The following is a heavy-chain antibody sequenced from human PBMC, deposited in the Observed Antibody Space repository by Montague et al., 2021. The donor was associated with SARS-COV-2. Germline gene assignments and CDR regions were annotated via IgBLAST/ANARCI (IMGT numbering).Heavy chain of an antibody. CDR2: IKQSGST. V-gene: IGHV4-34*01. J-gene: IGHJ4*02. Sequence: SETLSLTCGVYGGSFGDDHWSWIRQPPGKGLEWIGDIKQSGSTNXNPSLKSRVTISVDTSKNQFSLKLTSVTAADTAVYFCARGHLSVSTIVVVFTSASYYFDYWGQGAQVTVSS. CDR1: GGSFGDDH. D-gene: IGHD3-22*01. CDR3: ARGHLSVSTIVVVFTSASYYFDY.